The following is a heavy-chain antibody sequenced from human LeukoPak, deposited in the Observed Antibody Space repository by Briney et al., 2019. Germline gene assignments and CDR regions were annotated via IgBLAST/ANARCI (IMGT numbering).Heavy chain of an antibody. Sequence: GGSLRLSCAASGFTFSSYAMSWVRQAPGKGLEWVSAISGSGGSTYYADSVKGRFTISRDNSKNTLYLQMNSLRAEDTAVYYCAKKLYDILTSRGNYFDYWGQGTLVTVPS. CDR1: GFTFSSYA. V-gene: IGHV3-23*01. J-gene: IGHJ4*02. D-gene: IGHD3-9*01. CDR2: ISGSGGST. CDR3: AKKLYDILTSRGNYFDY.